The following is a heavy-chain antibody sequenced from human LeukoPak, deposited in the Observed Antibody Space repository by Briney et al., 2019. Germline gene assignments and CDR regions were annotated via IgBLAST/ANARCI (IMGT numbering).Heavy chain of an antibody. CDR1: GGPFSGYY. D-gene: IGHD2-2*01. J-gene: IGHJ4*02. CDR3: ARGLRRYCSSTSCPYYFDY. V-gene: IGHV4-34*01. CDR2: INHSGST. Sequence: SETLSLTCAVYGGPFSGYYWSWIRQPPGKGLKWIGEINHSGSTNYNPSLKSRVTISVDTSKNQFSLKLSSVTAADTAVYYCARGLRRYCSSTSCPYYFDYWGQGTLVTVSS.